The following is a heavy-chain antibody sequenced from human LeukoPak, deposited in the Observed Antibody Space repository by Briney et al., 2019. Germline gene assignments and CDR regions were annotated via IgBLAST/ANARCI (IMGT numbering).Heavy chain of an antibody. D-gene: IGHD1-7*01. V-gene: IGHV3-30-3*01. CDR1: GFTFSSYA. CDR2: ISYDGSNK. J-gene: IGHJ4*02. Sequence: PGGSLRLSCAASGFTFSSYAMHWVRQAPGKGLEWVAVISYDGSNKYYADSVKGRFTISRDNSKNTLYLQMNSLRAEDTAVYYCARDQGVRNWNYYFDYWGQGTLVTASS. CDR3: ARDQGVRNWNYYFDY.